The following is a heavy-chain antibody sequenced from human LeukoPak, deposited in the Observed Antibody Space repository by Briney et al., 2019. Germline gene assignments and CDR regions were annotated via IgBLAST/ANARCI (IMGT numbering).Heavy chain of an antibody. J-gene: IGHJ4*02. CDR2: ISSSSSSI. Sequence: GGSLRLSCAASGFTFTTYSMNCVRQAPGKGLEWVSYISSSSSSIYYADSVRGRFTISRDNAKNSLYLQMNSLRAEDTAVYYCARDPSYGDYALSDYWGQGTLVTVSS. V-gene: IGHV3-48*01. CDR3: ARDPSYGDYALSDY. D-gene: IGHD4-17*01. CDR1: GFTFTTYS.